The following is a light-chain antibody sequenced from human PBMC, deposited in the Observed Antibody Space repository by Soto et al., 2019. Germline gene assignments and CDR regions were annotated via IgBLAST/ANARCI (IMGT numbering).Light chain of an antibody. CDR3: ISYAGSNRV. V-gene: IGLV2-8*01. CDR1: SSDLGAYNY. Sequence: QSVLTQPPSASGSPGQSVTISCPGTSSDLGAYNYVSWYQQHPGKAPKLMIYEVNKRPSGVPDRFSGSKSGNTASLTVSGLQAEDEADYYCISYAGSNRVFGTGTKVTVL. CDR2: EVN. J-gene: IGLJ1*01.